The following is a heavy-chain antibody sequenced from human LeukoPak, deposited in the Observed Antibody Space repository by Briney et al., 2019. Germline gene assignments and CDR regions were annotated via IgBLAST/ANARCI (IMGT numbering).Heavy chain of an antibody. CDR1: GFTFSSYA. V-gene: IGHV3-30*04. Sequence: PGGSLRLSCAASGFTFSSYAMHWVRQAPGKGLEWVAVISYDGSNKYYADSVKGRFTISRDNSKNTLYLQMNSLRAEDTAVYYCARGEVFFGFDYWGQGTLVTVSS. J-gene: IGHJ4*02. CDR2: ISYDGSNK. CDR3: ARGEVFFGFDY. D-gene: IGHD3-10*01.